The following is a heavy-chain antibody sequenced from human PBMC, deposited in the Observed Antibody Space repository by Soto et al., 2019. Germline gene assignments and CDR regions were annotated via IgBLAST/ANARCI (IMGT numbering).Heavy chain of an antibody. J-gene: IGHJ4*02. D-gene: IGHD3-16*01. CDR3: ARVRDYDYFDY. CDR2: ISAYNANT. V-gene: IGHV1-18*01. Sequence: ASVNVSCKASGYTFTSYGISWVRQAPGQGLEWMGWISAYNANTNYAQKLQGRVTMTTDTSTSTAYMELRSLRSDDTAVYYCARVRDYDYFDYWGQGTLVTVSS. CDR1: GYTFTSYG.